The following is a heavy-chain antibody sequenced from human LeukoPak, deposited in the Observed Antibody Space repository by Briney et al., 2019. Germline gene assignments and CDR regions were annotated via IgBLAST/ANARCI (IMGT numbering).Heavy chain of an antibody. CDR3: ARAPSEIGGYYPEYFRH. Sequence: GGSLRLSCAASGFTFSTYWMHWVRQAPGKGLVWVSRIKSDGSTNYADSVKGRYTISRDNAKNTVSLQMNSLRPEDTGVYYCARAPSEIGGYYPEYFRHWGQGTLVTVSS. D-gene: IGHD3-22*01. CDR1: GFTFSTYW. CDR2: IKSDGST. J-gene: IGHJ1*01. V-gene: IGHV3-74*01.